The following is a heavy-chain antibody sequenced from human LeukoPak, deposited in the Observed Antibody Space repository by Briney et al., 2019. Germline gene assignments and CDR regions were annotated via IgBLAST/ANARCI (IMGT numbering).Heavy chain of an antibody. CDR1: GGSISSSSYY. V-gene: IGHV4-39*01. D-gene: IGHD3-16*01. Sequence: SETLSLTCTVSGGSISSSSYYWSWIRQPPGKGLEWIGNIYYSGSTYYNPSLKSRVTISVDTSKNQFSLKLSSVTAADTAVYYCARGPSWGWNFDCWGQGTLVTVSS. J-gene: IGHJ4*02. CDR3: ARGPSWGWNFDC. CDR2: IYYSGST.